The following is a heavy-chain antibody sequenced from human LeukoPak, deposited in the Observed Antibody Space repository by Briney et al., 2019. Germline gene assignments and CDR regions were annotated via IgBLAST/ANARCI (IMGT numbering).Heavy chain of an antibody. J-gene: IGHJ4*02. V-gene: IGHV3-53*01. CDR3: AGGSSWPGLSF. CDR2: IYTAGST. CDR1: GFTVSGKY. D-gene: IGHD6-13*01. Sequence: GGSLRLSCAASGFTVSGKYMSWVRQAPGMGREWVSVIYTAGSTSYADSVRGRFTISRDNSKNTLYLQMNSLRAEDTAVYFCAGGSSWPGLSFWGQGTLLTVSS.